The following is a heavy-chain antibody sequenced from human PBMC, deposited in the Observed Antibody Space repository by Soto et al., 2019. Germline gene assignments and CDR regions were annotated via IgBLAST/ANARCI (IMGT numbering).Heavy chain of an antibody. J-gene: IGHJ6*02. CDR1: GYSVTSSW. V-gene: IGHV5-51*01. D-gene: IGHD3-3*01. Sequence: XDSLTVSWKGSGYSVTSSWLGLVRQMTGKGLEWMGIIYPGDSDTRDSPSFQGQVTISADKSISTAYLQWSSLKASDTAMYYCARQAGPKSSVYDFWSGYPYYGMDVWGQGTTVIVSS. CDR3: ARQAGPKSSVYDFWSGYPYYGMDV. CDR2: IYPGDSDT.